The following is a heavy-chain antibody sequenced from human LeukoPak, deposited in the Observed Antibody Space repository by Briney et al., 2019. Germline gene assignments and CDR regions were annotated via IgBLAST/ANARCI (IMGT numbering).Heavy chain of an antibody. V-gene: IGHV4-31*03. CDR2: IYYSGST. Sequence: SQTLSLTCTVSGGSISSGGYYWSWIRQHPGKGLEWIGYIYYSGSTYYNPSLKSRVTISVDTSKNQFSLKLSSVTAADTAVYYCARGDSSGYYYDYWGQGTPVTVSS. D-gene: IGHD3-22*01. CDR1: GGSISSGGYY. CDR3: ARGDSSGYYYDY. J-gene: IGHJ4*02.